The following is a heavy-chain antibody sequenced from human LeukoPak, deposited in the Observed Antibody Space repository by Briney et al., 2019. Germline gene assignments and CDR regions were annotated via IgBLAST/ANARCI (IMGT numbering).Heavy chain of an antibody. J-gene: IGHJ4*02. CDR1: GFTFSSYS. V-gene: IGHV3-21*01. D-gene: IGHD2-21*02. Sequence: GGSLRLSCAASGFTFSSYSMNWVRQTPGKGLEWVSSISSSSSYIYYADSVKGRFTISRDNAKNSLYLQMNSLRAEDTAVYYCARDSFVVVTAKNDYWGQGTLVTVSS. CDR2: ISSSSSYI. CDR3: ARDSFVVVTAKNDY.